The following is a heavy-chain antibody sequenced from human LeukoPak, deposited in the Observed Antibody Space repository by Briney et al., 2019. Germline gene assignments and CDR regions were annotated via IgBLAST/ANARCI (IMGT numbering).Heavy chain of an antibody. CDR3: ATDRPDYGDYGEFDY. D-gene: IGHD4-17*01. J-gene: IGHJ4*02. V-gene: IGHV1-24*01. CDR2: FDPEDGET. CDR1: GYTLTELS. Sequence: ASVNVSCKVSGYTLTELSMHWVRQAPGKGLEWMGGFDPEDGETIYAQKFQGRVTMTEDTSTDTAYMELSSLRSEDTAVYYCATDRPDYGDYGEFDYWGQGTLVTVSS.